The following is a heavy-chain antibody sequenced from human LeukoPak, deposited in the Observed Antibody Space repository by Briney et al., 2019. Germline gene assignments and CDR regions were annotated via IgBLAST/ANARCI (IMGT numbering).Heavy chain of an antibody. CDR2: IWFDGSNK. J-gene: IGHJ4*02. V-gene: IGHV3-33*01. D-gene: IGHD2-2*01. Sequence: GGSLRLSCAASGFIFSKDAMHWVRQAPGKGLEWVAFIWFDGSNKHYADSVKGRFTISRDNSEDTLYLQMNSLRVEDTALYFCAREVLDVVEPATNTVDYWGQGTRVTVSS. CDR3: AREVLDVVEPATNTVDY. CDR1: GFIFSKDA.